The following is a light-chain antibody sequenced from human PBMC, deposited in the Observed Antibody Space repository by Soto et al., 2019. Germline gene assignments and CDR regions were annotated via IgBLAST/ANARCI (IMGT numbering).Light chain of an antibody. CDR1: QSVGSSY. J-gene: IGKJ4*01. Sequence: EIVLTQSPGTLSLSPGERATLSCRASQSVGSSYLAWYQQKPGQAPRLLIYGASSRATGIPDRFSGSGSGTDFTITISRLQPEDFAVYYCQQYGSSLLTFGGGTKVEIK. V-gene: IGKV3-20*01. CDR2: GAS. CDR3: QQYGSSLLT.